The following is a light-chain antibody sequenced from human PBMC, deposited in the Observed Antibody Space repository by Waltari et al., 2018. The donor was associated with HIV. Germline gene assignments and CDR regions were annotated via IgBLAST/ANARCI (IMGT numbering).Light chain of an antibody. Sequence: SYELTQPLSVSVALGQTARITCGGNNIGSKNVHWYQQKPGQAPVLVIYRDSNRPSGIPERFSGSNSGNTATLTISRAQAGEEADYYCQVWDSSLVVFGGGTKLTV. CDR2: RDS. CDR1: NIGSKN. CDR3: QVWDSSLVV. J-gene: IGLJ2*01. V-gene: IGLV3-9*01.